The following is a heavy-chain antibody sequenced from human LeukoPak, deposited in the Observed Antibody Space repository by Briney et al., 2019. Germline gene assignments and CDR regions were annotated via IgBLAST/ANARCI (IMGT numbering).Heavy chain of an antibody. D-gene: IGHD5-12*01. Sequence: GGSLRLSCAASGFTFSSYAMTWVRQAPGKGLEWVSGISGSGGSTYYADSVKGRFTISRDSSKNTLYLQMNSLRAEDTAVYYCAKDHDSKNGYSGYDYDYWGQGTLVTVSS. V-gene: IGHV3-23*01. CDR3: AKDHDSKNGYSGYDYDY. CDR1: GFTFSSYA. CDR2: ISGSGGST. J-gene: IGHJ4*02.